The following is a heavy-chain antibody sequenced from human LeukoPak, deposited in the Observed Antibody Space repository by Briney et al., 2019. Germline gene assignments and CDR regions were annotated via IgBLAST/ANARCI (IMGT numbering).Heavy chain of an antibody. J-gene: IGHJ5*02. CDR2: IKQDGSDK. CDR1: GFTFNNYW. CDR3: AKTEGWHCSGDSCYPGWFDP. Sequence: GGSLRLSCAASGFTFNNYWMSWVRQAPGKGLEWVANIKQDGSDKYYVDSVKGRFTISRDNAMNSLYLQMNSLRAEDTAVYYCAKTEGWHCSGDSCYPGWFDPWGQGTLVTVSS. D-gene: IGHD2-15*01. V-gene: IGHV3-7*01.